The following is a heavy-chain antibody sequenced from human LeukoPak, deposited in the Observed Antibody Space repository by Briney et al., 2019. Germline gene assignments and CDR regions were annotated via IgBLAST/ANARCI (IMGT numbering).Heavy chain of an antibody. CDR2: ISSSSSYI. D-gene: IGHD2-2*01. CDR3: ARGGYCSSSSCYRDFADY. V-gene: IGHV3-21*01. J-gene: IGHJ4*02. Sequence: GGSLRLSCAASGFTFSVSAMHWVRQASGKGLEWVSSISSSSSYIYYADSVKGRFTISRDNAKNSLYLQMNSLRAEDTAVYYCARGGYCSSSSCYRDFADYWGQGTLVTVSS. CDR1: GFTFSVSA.